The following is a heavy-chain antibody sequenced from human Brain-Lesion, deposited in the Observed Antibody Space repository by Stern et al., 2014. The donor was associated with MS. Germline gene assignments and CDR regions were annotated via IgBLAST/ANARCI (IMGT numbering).Heavy chain of an antibody. CDR3: ARGARYSDSSGYYFYFDY. Sequence: VHLVESGPGLVKPSQTLPLTCTVSGGSINSGGYYWSWIRQYPGKGLEWTGYISYTGSAYYDPSLKSRLSMSIDTSKNQFSLNLNSVTAADTAVYYCARGARYSDSSGYYFYFDYWGQGTLVTVSS. CDR2: ISYTGSA. J-gene: IGHJ4*02. D-gene: IGHD3-22*01. V-gene: IGHV4-31*03. CDR1: GGSINSGGYY.